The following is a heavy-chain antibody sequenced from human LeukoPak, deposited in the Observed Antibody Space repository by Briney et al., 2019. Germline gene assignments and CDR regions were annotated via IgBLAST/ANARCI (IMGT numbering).Heavy chain of an antibody. CDR3: ARADPKAAAGFDY. CDR1: GGTFITYS. D-gene: IGHD6-13*01. V-gene: IGHV1-69*13. CDR2: IIPIFGTA. Sequence: ASAKISCKAAGGTFITYSMIWVGQAPGEELEWMGGIIPIFGTANYAQKFQGRVTITADESTSTAYMELSSLRSEDTAVYYCARADPKAAAGFDYWGQGTLVTVSS. J-gene: IGHJ4*02.